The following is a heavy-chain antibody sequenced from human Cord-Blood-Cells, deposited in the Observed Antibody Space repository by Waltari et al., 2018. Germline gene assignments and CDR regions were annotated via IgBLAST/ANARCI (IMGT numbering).Heavy chain of an antibody. Sequence: EVQLVESGGGLVKPGGSLRLSCAASGFTFSNAWMSWVRQAPGKGLEWVGRIKSKTDGGEKSYASPGKGRFTISRDESKNTVYLQMNSLKTEDTAVYYCTTGTDIGVVPGADAFDILGQGTMGTVSS. D-gene: IGHD2-2*01. V-gene: IGHV3-15*01. CDR1: GFTFSNAW. CDR3: TTGTDIGVVPGADAFDI. J-gene: IGHJ3*02. CDR2: IKSKTDGGEK.